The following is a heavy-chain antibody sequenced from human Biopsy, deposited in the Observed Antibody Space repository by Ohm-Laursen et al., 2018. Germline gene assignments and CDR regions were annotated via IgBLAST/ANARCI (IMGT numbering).Heavy chain of an antibody. V-gene: IGHV4-59*08. J-gene: IGHJ2*01. Sequence: GTLSLTCTVSGGSISSYYWSWIRQPPGKGLEWIGYIYYTGSTNYNPSLKSRVTISVDTSMNHLSLRLYSVTAADTAVYYCARHAPSYSGSYWRYFDLWGRGTLVTVSS. CDR1: GGSISSYY. CDR3: ARHAPSYSGSYWRYFDL. CDR2: IYYTGST. D-gene: IGHD1-26*01.